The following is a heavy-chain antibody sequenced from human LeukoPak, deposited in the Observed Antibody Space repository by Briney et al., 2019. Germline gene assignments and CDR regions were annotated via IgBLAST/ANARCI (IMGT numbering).Heavy chain of an antibody. CDR3: ARIPVTMIVVGLDY. Sequence: GGSLRLSCAASGFTFSSYSMNWVRQAPGKGLEWVSSISSSSSYIYYADSVKGRFTISRDNAKNSLYLQMNSLRAEDTAVYYCARIPVTMIVVGLDYWGQGTLVTVSS. CDR1: GFTFSSYS. CDR2: ISSSSSYI. D-gene: IGHD3-22*01. J-gene: IGHJ4*02. V-gene: IGHV3-21*01.